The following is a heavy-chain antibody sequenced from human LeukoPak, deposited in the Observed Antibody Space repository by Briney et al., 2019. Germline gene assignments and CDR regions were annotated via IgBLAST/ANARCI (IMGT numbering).Heavy chain of an antibody. J-gene: IGHJ4*02. CDR1: GFTFSSYW. V-gene: IGHV3-74*01. CDR3: AKDYVWGSYRYGFDY. D-gene: IGHD3-16*02. Sequence: GGSLRLSCAASGFTFSSYWMHWVRQAPGKGLVWVSHINTDGRTTRYADSVKGRFTISRDNSKNTLYLQMNSLRAEDTAVYYCAKDYVWGSYRYGFDYWGQGTLVTVSS. CDR2: INTDGRTT.